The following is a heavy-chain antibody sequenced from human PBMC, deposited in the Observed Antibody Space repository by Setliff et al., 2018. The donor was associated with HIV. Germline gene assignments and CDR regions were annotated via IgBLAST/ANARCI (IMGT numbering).Heavy chain of an antibody. CDR3: ALPYFSGGNCWSSASLPPAGWFDP. Sequence: ASVKVSCKASGGTFSSYVISWVRQAPGQGPEWMGGIIPMYGVTNYAQKFQGRVTITTDESTSTAYMELSSLRSGDTAVYYGALPYFSGGNCWSSASLPPAGWFDPWGQGTLVTVSS. CDR2: IIPMYGVT. V-gene: IGHV1-69*05. J-gene: IGHJ5*02. D-gene: IGHD2-15*01. CDR1: GGTFSSYV.